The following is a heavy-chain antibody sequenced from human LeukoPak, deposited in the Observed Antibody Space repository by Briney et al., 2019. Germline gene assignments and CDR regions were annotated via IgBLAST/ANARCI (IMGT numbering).Heavy chain of an antibody. V-gene: IGHV4-4*07. D-gene: IGHD1-26*01. CDR2: IYTSGST. J-gene: IGHJ4*02. Sequence: KPSETLSLTCTVSGGSISSYYWSWIRQPAGKGLEWIGRIYTSGSTNYNPSLKSRVTMSVDTSKNQFSLKLTSVTAADTAVYYCARAYSGSLPDYFDYWGQGTLVTVSS. CDR3: ARAYSGSLPDYFDY. CDR1: GGSISSYY.